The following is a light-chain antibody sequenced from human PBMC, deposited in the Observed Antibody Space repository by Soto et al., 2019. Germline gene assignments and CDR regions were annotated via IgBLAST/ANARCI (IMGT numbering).Light chain of an antibody. J-gene: IGKJ4*01. Sequence: EIVITQSPVTLSVSPGERATLSCRASQSVRRNLAWYQQKPGQAPRLLISGASTRATGIPARFSGSGSGTEFTLTISSLQSEDFAVYYCQQYDNWPPLTFGGGTKVDIK. CDR2: GAS. CDR3: QQYDNWPPLT. V-gene: IGKV3-15*01. CDR1: QSVRRN.